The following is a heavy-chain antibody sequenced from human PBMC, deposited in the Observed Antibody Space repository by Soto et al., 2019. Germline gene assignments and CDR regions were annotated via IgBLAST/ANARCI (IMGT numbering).Heavy chain of an antibody. D-gene: IGHD2-2*01. J-gene: IGHJ4*02. Sequence: GGSLRLSCAASGFTFSSYDMHWVRQATGKGLEWVSAIGTAGDTYYPGSVKGRFTISRENAKNSLYLQMNSLRAGDTAVYYCARASTKRHCSSTSCYESGEFDYWGQGTLVTVSS. CDR2: IGTAGDT. V-gene: IGHV3-13*01. CDR1: GFTFSSYD. CDR3: ARASTKRHCSSTSCYESGEFDY.